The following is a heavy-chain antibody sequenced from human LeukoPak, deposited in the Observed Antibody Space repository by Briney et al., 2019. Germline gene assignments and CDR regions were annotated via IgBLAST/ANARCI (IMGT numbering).Heavy chain of an antibody. CDR3: ATGSGLWSPDY. CDR1: GLTFSRYW. CDR2: INNDGSST. Sequence: GGSLRLSCAASGLTFSRYWMHWVRQAPGKGLVWVSRINNDGSSTSYADSVKGRFTISRDNAKNRLYVQMNSLRVEDTAVYYCATGSGLWSPDYWGQGTLVTVSS. V-gene: IGHV3-74*01. D-gene: IGHD5-18*01. J-gene: IGHJ4*02.